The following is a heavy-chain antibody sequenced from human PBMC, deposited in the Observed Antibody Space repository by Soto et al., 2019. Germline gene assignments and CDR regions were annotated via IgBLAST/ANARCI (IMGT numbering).Heavy chain of an antibody. V-gene: IGHV3-30*03. CDR2: ISFDGRKK. CDR3: ARDEVFAVVVARDDYAMDV. CDR1: GFTFSSHG. D-gene: IGHD2-15*01. Sequence: QVQLVESGGGVVQPGRSLRLSCAASGFTFSSHGMHWVRQAPGKGLEWVAVISFDGRKKYYADSVKGRFTISRDHSKITLDLQMNSLRGEDTATYYCARDEVFAVVVARDDYAMDVWGQGTTVTVSS. J-gene: IGHJ6*02.